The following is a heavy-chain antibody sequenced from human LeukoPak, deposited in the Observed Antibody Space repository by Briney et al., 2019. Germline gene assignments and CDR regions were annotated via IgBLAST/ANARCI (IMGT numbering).Heavy chain of an antibody. V-gene: IGHV3-7*01. CDR3: ARRGTGHGMDV. J-gene: IGHJ6*02. CDR2: IKQDGSEK. CDR1: GFTFSSYW. D-gene: IGHD1-1*01. Sequence: GGSLRLSCAASGFTFSSYWMSWVRQAPGKGLEWVANIKQDGSEKYYVDSAKGRFTISRDNAKNTLFLQMNSLRAEDTAVYYCARRGTGHGMDVWGQGTTVIVSS.